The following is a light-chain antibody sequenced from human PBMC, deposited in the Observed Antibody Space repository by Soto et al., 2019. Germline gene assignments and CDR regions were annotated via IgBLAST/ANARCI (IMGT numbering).Light chain of an antibody. Sequence: QSVLTQPPSASGSPGQSVTISCTGTSSDIGVYDFVSWYQQHPGKAPKVIIYQVNKRPSGVPDRFSGSKSGNTASLTVSGLRPEDEADYFCSSFEGSYSPYVFGTGTKLTVL. CDR1: SSDIGVYDF. V-gene: IGLV2-8*01. CDR3: SSFEGSYSPYV. CDR2: QVN. J-gene: IGLJ1*01.